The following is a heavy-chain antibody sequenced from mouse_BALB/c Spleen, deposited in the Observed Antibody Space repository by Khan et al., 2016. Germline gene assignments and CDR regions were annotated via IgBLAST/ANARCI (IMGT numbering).Heavy chain of an antibody. CDR1: GFNIKDTY. D-gene: IGHD2-4*01. J-gene: IGHJ3*01. Sequence: EVQLQESGAELVKPGASVKLSCTASGFNIKDTYMHWVKQRPEQGLEWIGRIDPANGNTKYDPKFQGKATITADTSSNTAYLQLSSLTSEDTAVYYGATMITFAYWGQGTLVTVAA. CDR3: ATMITFAY. CDR2: IDPANGNT. V-gene: IGHV14-3*02.